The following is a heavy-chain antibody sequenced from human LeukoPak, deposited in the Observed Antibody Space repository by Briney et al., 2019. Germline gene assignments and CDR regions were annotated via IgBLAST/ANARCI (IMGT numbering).Heavy chain of an antibody. D-gene: IGHD6-19*01. J-gene: IGHJ4*02. V-gene: IGHV3-7*03. CDR2: IRQDGNEK. CDR3: ASGQGLGY. Sequence: GGSLRLSCAASVFTFSNYWMSWVRQAPGKGLEWVANIRQDGNEKYYADSLKGRFTISRDNAKNSLCLQMNSLRDEDTAVYYCASGQGLGYWGQGTLVTVSS. CDR1: VFTFSNYW.